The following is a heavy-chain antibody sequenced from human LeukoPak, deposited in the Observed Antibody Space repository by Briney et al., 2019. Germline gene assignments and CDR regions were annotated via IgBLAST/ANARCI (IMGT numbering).Heavy chain of an antibody. Sequence: GGSLRLSCAASGFTFSGHTMNWVRRAPGKGLEWVSSISSGSSFIFYADSVKGRFTISRDNAKDSLYLQMSSLKAEDTAVYYCARDASGWYRFDYWGQGTLVSVSP. V-gene: IGHV3-21*01. CDR3: ARDASGWYRFDY. D-gene: IGHD6-19*01. CDR2: ISSGSSFI. J-gene: IGHJ4*02. CDR1: GFTFSGHT.